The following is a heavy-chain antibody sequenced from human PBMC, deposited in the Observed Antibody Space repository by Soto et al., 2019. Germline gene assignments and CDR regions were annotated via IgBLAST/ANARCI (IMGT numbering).Heavy chain of an antibody. D-gene: IGHD3-22*01. CDR2: IYHSGST. CDR3: ARDHYDSSGYYSRYFDY. J-gene: IGHJ4*02. CDR1: GGSISSSNW. V-gene: IGHV4-4*02. Sequence: QVQLQESGPGLVKPSGTLSLTCAVSGGSISSSNWWSWVRQPPGKGLEWIGEIYHSGSTNYNPSLTSRVTISVDKSKNQFSLKLSSVTAADTAVYYCARDHYDSSGYYSRYFDYWGQGTLVTVSS.